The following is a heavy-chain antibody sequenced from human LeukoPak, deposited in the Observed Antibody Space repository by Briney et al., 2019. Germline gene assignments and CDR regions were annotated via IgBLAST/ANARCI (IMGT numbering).Heavy chain of an antibody. CDR3: ARHNYDDYVFDI. Sequence: SETLSLTCTVSGGSLSSYYFSWIRQSPGKGLEWIAYIKYSGSASYNPSLKSRVTMSVDTSKQFSLSLSSVTAADTAVYYCARHNYDDYVFDIWGQGTKVTVSS. V-gene: IGHV4-59*08. J-gene: IGHJ3*02. D-gene: IGHD4-17*01. CDR1: GGSLSSYY. CDR2: IKYSGSA.